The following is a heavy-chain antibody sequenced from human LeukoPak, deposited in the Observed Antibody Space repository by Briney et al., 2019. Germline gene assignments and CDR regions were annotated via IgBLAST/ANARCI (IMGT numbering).Heavy chain of an antibody. Sequence: ASETLSRTCTVSGGSISSYHWIWIRQPPGKGLEWIGYIHYSGSTNYNPSLKSRVTTSVDTSKKQFSLKLRSVTAADTAVYYCARSVSWGLLVRDDAFDIWGQGTMVTVSS. CDR2: IHYSGST. D-gene: IGHD2-21*01. V-gene: IGHV4-59*08. CDR3: ARSVSWGLLVRDDAFDI. J-gene: IGHJ3*02. CDR1: GGSISSYH.